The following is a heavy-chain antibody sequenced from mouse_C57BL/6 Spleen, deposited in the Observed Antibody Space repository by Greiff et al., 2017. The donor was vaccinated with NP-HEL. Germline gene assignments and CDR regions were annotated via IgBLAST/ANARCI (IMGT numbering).Heavy chain of an antibody. D-gene: IGHD2-10*02. J-gene: IGHJ2*01. CDR1: GYTFTSYW. Sequence: VQLHQPGAELVKPGASVKLSCKASGYTFTSYWMHWVKQRPGQGLEWIGMIHPNSGSTNYNEKFKSKATLTVDKSSSTAYMQLSSLTAEDSAVYYCARSYDNYDFDYWGQGTTLTVSS. CDR3: ARSYDNYDFDY. V-gene: IGHV1-64*01. CDR2: IHPNSGST.